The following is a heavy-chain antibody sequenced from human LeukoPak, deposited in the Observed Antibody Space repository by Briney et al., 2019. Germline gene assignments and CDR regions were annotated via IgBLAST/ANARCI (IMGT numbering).Heavy chain of an antibody. CDR2: IYYSGRT. V-gene: IGHV4-59*01. J-gene: IGHJ4*02. CDR1: GGSISSYY. Sequence: SETLSLTCTVSGGSISSYYRSWIRQPPGKGLEWIGYIYYSGRTNYNPSLKSRVTISVDTSKNQFSLKLSSVTAADTAVYYCARDSTTAIGDWGQGTLVTVSS. CDR3: ARDSTTAIGD. D-gene: IGHD4-11*01.